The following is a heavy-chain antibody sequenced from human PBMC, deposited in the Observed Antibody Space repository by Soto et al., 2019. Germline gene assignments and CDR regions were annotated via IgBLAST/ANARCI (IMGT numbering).Heavy chain of an antibody. Sequence: EVQLLESGGGLVQPGGSLRLSCAVSGFTFSSSAMSWVRRAPGKGLEWVSGINGGDDSKHYAESVRGRFTISRDNSKNTLXXXXXXXXXXXXXXXXXXXXXXXGIISPTHDHWGQGTLVTVSS. CDR3: XXXXXXGIISPTHDH. CDR2: INGGDDSK. J-gene: IGHJ4*02. CDR1: GFTFSSSA. V-gene: IGHV3-23*01.